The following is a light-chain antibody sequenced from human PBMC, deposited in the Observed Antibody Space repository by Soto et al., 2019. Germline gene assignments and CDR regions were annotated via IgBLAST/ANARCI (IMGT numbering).Light chain of an antibody. Sequence: QSVLTQPPSASGSPGQSVTISCTGTSSDVGGYNYVSWYQQHPGKAPKLMIYEVTKRPSGVPDRFSGSKSGNTASLTVSGLQAEDEADYYCRSYAGSNKLVFGGGTKVTVL. CDR2: EVT. J-gene: IGLJ2*01. V-gene: IGLV2-8*01. CDR3: RSYAGSNKLV. CDR1: SSDVGGYNY.